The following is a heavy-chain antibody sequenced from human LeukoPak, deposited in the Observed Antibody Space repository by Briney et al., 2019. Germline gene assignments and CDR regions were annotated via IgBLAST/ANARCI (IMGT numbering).Heavy chain of an antibody. J-gene: IGHJ4*02. V-gene: IGHV4-59*01. Sequence: PSETLSLTCTVSGGSISSYYWSWIRQPPGKGLEWIGYIYYSGSTNYNPSLKSRVTISVDTSKNQFSLKLSSVTAADTAVYYCARGCDILTGYLDYWGQGTLGTVSS. CDR1: GGSISSYY. CDR3: ARGCDILTGYLDY. D-gene: IGHD3-9*01. CDR2: IYYSGST.